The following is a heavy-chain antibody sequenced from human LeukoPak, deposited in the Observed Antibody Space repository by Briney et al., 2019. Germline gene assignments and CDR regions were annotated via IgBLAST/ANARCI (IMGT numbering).Heavy chain of an antibody. V-gene: IGHV4-39*07. CDR3: VRESELSIAAAGTLYYYYYMDV. Sequence: SETLSLTCTVSGGSISSSSYYWGWIRQPPGKGLEWIGSIYYSGSTFYNPSLKSRVTISIDKSRNQFSLKLSSVTAADTAVYYCVRESELSIAAAGTLYYYYYMDVWGKGTTVTVSS. CDR1: GGSISSSSYY. J-gene: IGHJ6*03. D-gene: IGHD6-13*01. CDR2: IYYSGST.